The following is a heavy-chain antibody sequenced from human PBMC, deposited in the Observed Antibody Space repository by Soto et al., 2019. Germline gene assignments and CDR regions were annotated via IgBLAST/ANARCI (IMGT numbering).Heavy chain of an antibody. CDR3: ARHVPATGRRHDAIDI. V-gene: IGHV4-39*01. CDR2: IYYSGST. J-gene: IGHJ3*02. Sequence: QLQLQESGPGLVKPSETLSLTCTVSGGSISSTSYYWGWFRQPPGKGLEGNGSIYYSGSTYYNPSRKSRVTLSVDTTKNQFSRKRSTVTDADTAVYYCARHVPATGRRHDAIDIWGQGTMVTVSS. CDR1: GGSISSTSYY. D-gene: IGHD1-1*01.